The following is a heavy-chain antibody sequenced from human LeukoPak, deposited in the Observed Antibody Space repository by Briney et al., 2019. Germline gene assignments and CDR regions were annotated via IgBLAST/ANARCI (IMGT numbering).Heavy chain of an antibody. J-gene: IGHJ4*02. V-gene: IGHV4-39*07. CDR3: ARVKYYYDSSGYYYFDY. D-gene: IGHD3-22*01. CDR2: IYYSGST. CDR1: GGSISSSSYY. Sequence: SETLSLTCTVSGGSISSSSYYWGWIRQPPGKGLEWIGSIYYSGSTYYNPSLKSRVTISVDTSKNQFSLKLSSVTAADTAVYYCARVKYYYDSSGYYYFDYWGQGTLVTVSS.